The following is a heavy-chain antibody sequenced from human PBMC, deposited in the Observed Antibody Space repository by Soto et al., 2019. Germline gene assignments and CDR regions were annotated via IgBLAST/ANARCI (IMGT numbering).Heavy chain of an antibody. CDR2: ISSSGGST. J-gene: IGHJ5*02. Sequence: GGSLRLSCAASGFTFSSYAMIWVRQAPGKGLEWVSAISSSGGSTYYADSVRGRFTISRDNSKKTLYLQMSRLRTEDTAVYYCANCPTLYAPTYNWFDPWGQGTLVTISS. D-gene: IGHD2-2*01. CDR3: ANCPTLYAPTYNWFDP. CDR1: GFTFSSYA. V-gene: IGHV3-23*01.